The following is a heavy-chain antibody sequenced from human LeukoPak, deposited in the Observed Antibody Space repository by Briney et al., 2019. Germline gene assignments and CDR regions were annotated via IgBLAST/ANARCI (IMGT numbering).Heavy chain of an antibody. V-gene: IGHV3-7*03. CDR2: IKQDGSEK. J-gene: IGHJ6*02. D-gene: IGHD2-2*01. CDR3: ARVYCSSTSCFYGMDV. Sequence: PGGSLRLSCAASGFTFSSYWMSRVRQAPGKGLEWVANIKQDGSEKYYVDSVKGRFTISRDNAKNSLYLQMNSLRAEDTAVYYCARVYCSSTSCFYGMDVWGQGTTVTVSS. CDR1: GFTFSSYW.